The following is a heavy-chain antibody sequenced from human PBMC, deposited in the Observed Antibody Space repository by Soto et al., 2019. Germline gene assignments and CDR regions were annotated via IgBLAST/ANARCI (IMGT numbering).Heavy chain of an antibody. V-gene: IGHV3-21*01. CDR2: ISSSSSNK. J-gene: IGHJ3*02. D-gene: IGHD3-3*01. CDR1: GFTFSSYS. Sequence: GGSLRLSCAASGFTFSSYSMNWVRQAPGKGLEWVSAISSSSSNKYYADSVKGRFTISRDNAKNSLYLQMNSLRAEDTAVYYSAKASHVHACRSKIFGVVTQDAFYIWGQGTMVTVS. CDR3: AKASHVHACRSKIFGVVTQDAFYI.